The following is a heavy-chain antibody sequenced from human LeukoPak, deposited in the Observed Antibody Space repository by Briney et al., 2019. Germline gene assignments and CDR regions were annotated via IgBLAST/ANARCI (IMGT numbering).Heavy chain of an antibody. CDR3: ARISSSWSDDAFDI. J-gene: IGHJ3*02. CDR2: ISSSGSTI. CDR1: GFTFSSYE. D-gene: IGHD6-13*01. V-gene: IGHV3-48*03. Sequence: GGSLRLSCAASGFTFSSYEMNWVRQAPGKGLGWVSYISSSGSTIYYADSVKGRFTISRDNAKNSLYLQMNSLRAEDTAVYYCARISSSWSDDAFDIWGQGTMVTVSS.